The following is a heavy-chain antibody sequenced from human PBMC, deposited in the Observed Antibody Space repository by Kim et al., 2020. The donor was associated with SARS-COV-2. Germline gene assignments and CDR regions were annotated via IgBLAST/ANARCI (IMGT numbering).Heavy chain of an antibody. D-gene: IGHD1-26*01. CDR3: ARDGPRGGLGQYFDY. CDR1: GGSISSSSYY. J-gene: IGHJ4*02. CDR2: IYYSGST. V-gene: IGHV4-39*07. Sequence: SETLSLTCTVSGGSISSSSYYWGWIRQPPGKGLEWIGSIYYSGSTYYNPSLKSRVTISVDTSKNQFSLKLSSVTAADTAVYYCARDGPRGGLGQYFDYWGQGTLVTVSS.